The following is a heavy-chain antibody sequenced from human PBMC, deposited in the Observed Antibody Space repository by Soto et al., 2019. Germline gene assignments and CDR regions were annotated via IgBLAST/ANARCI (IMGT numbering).Heavy chain of an antibody. Sequence: GASVKVSCKASGYTFTSYGMHWVRQAPGQRLEWMGWINAGNGNTKYSQKFQGRVTITRDTSASTAYMELSSLRSEDTAVYYCARVGRGQLVLSCWGQGTLVTVSS. CDR3: ARVGRGQLVLSC. V-gene: IGHV1-3*01. D-gene: IGHD6-6*01. CDR2: INAGNGNT. J-gene: IGHJ4*02. CDR1: GYTFTSYG.